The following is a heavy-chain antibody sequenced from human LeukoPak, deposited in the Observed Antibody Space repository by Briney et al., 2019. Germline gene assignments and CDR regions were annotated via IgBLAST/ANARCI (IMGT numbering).Heavy chain of an antibody. CDR2: FYHSGNP. CDR3: ARARIAATRLDY. Sequence: SETLSLTCTVSGDSISSYFWSWIRQPPGKGLEWIGYFYHSGNPNYNPSLKSRVTMSVDTSKNHSSLKLSSVTAADTAVYYCARARIAATRLDYWGQGTLVTVSS. J-gene: IGHJ4*02. D-gene: IGHD2-15*01. V-gene: IGHV4-59*08. CDR1: GDSISSYF.